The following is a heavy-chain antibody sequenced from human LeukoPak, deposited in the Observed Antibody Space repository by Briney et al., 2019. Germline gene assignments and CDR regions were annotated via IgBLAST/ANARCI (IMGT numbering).Heavy chain of an antibody. CDR1: GGSISSSSYY. CDR3: ARGSSPWPFDY. V-gene: IGHV4-61*01. CDR2: IYYSGGT. Sequence: SETLSLTCTVSGGSISSSSYYWSWIRQPPGKGLEWIGYIYYSGGTNYNPSLKSRVTISVDTSKNKFSLKLSSVTAADTAVYYCARGSSPWPFDYWGQGTLVTVSS. J-gene: IGHJ4*02. D-gene: IGHD6-6*01.